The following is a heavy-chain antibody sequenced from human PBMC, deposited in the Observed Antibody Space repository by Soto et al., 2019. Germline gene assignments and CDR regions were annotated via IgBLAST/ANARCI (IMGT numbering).Heavy chain of an antibody. V-gene: IGHV1-69*02. D-gene: IGHD6-13*01. CDR2: IIPILGIA. CDR1: GGTFSSYT. J-gene: IGHJ2*01. Sequence: QVQLVQSGAEVKKPGSSVKVSCKASGGTFSSYTISWVRQAPGQGLEWMGRIIPILGIANYAQKFQGRVTITADKSTSTAYMELSSLRSEDTAVYYCARGALARLTYSSSNRGKYFDLWGRGTLVTVSS. CDR3: ARGALARLTYSSSNRGKYFDL.